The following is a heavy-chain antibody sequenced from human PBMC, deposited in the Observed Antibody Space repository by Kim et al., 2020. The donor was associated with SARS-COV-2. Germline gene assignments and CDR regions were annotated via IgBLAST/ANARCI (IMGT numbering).Heavy chain of an antibody. J-gene: IGHJ6*02. CDR3: ARPALITYGSGSYLGYGMDV. Sequence: SVKVSCKASGGTFSSYAISWVRQAPGQGLEWMGGIIPIFGTANYAQKFQGRVTITADESTSTAYMELSSLRSEDTAVYYCARPALITYGSGSYLGYGMDVWGQGTTVTVSS. CDR1: GGTFSSYA. V-gene: IGHV1-69*13. D-gene: IGHD3-10*01. CDR2: IIPIFGTA.